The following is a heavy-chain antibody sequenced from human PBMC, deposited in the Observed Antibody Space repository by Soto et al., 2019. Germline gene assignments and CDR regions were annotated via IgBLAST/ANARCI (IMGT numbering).Heavy chain of an antibody. CDR3: ASSTSSYLRPDY. Sequence: GXSVKVSCKAPGYTFTYYFIHWVRQAPGQGLEWMGWINPNSGGTNYVQKFQGRVTMTGDTSISTVYMELSRLRSDDTAVYYCASSTSSYLRPDYWGQGTLVTVSS. V-gene: IGHV1-2*02. D-gene: IGHD6-6*01. CDR2: INPNSGGT. J-gene: IGHJ4*02. CDR1: GYTFTYYF.